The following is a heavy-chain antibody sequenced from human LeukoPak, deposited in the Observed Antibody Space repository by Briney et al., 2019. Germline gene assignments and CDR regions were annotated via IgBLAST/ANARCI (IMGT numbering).Heavy chain of an antibody. J-gene: IGHJ4*02. D-gene: IGHD6-19*01. CDR2: ISRSGSST. Sequence: GGSLRLSCAASGFTFSSYAMSWVRQAPGKGLEWVSGISRSGSSTYYADSVKGRFTISRDNSKNTLYLQMNSLRVEDTAVYYCAKEAVAAIYGYFDCWGQGALVTVSS. CDR1: GFTFSSYA. V-gene: IGHV3-23*01. CDR3: AKEAVAAIYGYFDC.